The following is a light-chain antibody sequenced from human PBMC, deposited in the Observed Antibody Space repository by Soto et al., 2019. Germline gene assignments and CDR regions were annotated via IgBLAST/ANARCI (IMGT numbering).Light chain of an antibody. J-gene: IGKJ2*01. V-gene: IGKV1-39*01. CDR1: QSISNS. Sequence: DIQMTQSLSSLSASVGDSVTITCRASQSISNSLTWYQQKPGKAPKFLIYVASNLHRGVPSRFTGSGSETDFTRTSRSLQPEEFATYYWQQTFSPPYTFGQGTKLEIK. CDR2: VAS. CDR3: QQTFSPPYT.